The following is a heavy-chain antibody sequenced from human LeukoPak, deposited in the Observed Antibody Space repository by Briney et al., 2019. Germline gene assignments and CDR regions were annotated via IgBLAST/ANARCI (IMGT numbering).Heavy chain of an antibody. D-gene: IGHD6-13*01. V-gene: IGHV3-23*01. CDR2: ISGSGGST. J-gene: IGHJ4*02. CDR3: AKSLRSWYGVDY. Sequence: GGSLRLSCAASGFTFSSYSMNWVRQAPGKGLEWVSAISGSGGSTYSADSVKGRFTISRDNSKNTLYLQMNSLRAEDTAVYYCAKSLRSWYGVDYWGQGTLVTVSS. CDR1: GFTFSSYS.